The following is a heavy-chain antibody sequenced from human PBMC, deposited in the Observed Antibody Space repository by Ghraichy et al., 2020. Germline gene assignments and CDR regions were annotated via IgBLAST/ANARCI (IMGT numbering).Heavy chain of an antibody. CDR2: ISSSSSYI. Sequence: GGSLRLSCAASGFTFSSYSMNWVRQAPGKGLEWVSSISSSSSYIYYADSVKGRFTISRDNAKNSLYLQMNSLRAEDTAVYYCARDRTLVVIPLRKAFDIWGQGTMVTVSS. CDR3: ARDRTLVVIPLRKAFDI. V-gene: IGHV3-21*01. J-gene: IGHJ3*02. D-gene: IGHD3-22*01. CDR1: GFTFSSYS.